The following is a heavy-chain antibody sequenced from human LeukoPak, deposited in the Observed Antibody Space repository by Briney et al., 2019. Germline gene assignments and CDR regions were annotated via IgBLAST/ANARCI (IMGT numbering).Heavy chain of an antibody. CDR1: GFIFSSSA. D-gene: IGHD2-2*02. CDR2: INSDGNIT. Sequence: GGSLRLSCAASGFIFSSSAMNWVRQTPGKGLVWVSRINSDGNITTYADSVKGRFTISRDNAKNTLYLQMNSLRAEDTAVYYCARTYCSSISCYTELFDPWGQGTLVTVSS. V-gene: IGHV3-74*01. J-gene: IGHJ5*02. CDR3: ARTYCSSISCYTELFDP.